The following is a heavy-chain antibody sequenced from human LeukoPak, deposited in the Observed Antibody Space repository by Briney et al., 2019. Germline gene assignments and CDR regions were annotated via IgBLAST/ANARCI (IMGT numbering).Heavy chain of an antibody. Sequence: GESLKISCKGSGYTFTTYWVGWVRQMPGKGLEWMGIIYPGDSDTRYSPSFQGQVTISADKSISTAYLQWSSLKASDTAIYYCARRVYSSGWYYFDYWGQGTLVTVSS. V-gene: IGHV5-51*01. D-gene: IGHD6-19*01. CDR2: IYPGDSDT. CDR3: ARRVYSSGWYYFDY. J-gene: IGHJ4*02. CDR1: GYTFTTYW.